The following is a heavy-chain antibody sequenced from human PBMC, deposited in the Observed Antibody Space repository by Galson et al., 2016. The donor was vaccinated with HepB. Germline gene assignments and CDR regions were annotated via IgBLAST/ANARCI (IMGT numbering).Heavy chain of an antibody. CDR1: SDSLSNYY. V-gene: IGHV4-59*08. CDR3: ARTGGSYFYYFGMDV. D-gene: IGHD1-26*01. Sequence: SEILSLTCTVSSDSLSNYYWSWIRQPPGKGLEWIGYIYYSGSTSYKPSLKSRVTISLDTSKNQFSLMIHSVTAADTAVYYCARTGGSYFYYFGMDVWGQGTTVTVSS. J-gene: IGHJ6*02. CDR2: IYYSGST.